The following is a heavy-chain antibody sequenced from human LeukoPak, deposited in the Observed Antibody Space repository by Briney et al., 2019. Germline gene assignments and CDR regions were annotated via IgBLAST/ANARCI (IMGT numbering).Heavy chain of an antibody. V-gene: IGHV3-9*01. CDR3: AKDVNDFWSGYYTDV. D-gene: IGHD3-3*01. J-gene: IGHJ6*04. CDR2: ISWNRGSI. Sequence: GGSLRLSCAASGFTFYDYAMHWVRHAPGKGLEWGSGISWNRGSIDYADSVKGGFTICREKAKNSLDVQMNRLRAEDTALYYCAKDVNDFWSGYYTDVWGKGTTVTVSS. CDR1: GFTFYDYA.